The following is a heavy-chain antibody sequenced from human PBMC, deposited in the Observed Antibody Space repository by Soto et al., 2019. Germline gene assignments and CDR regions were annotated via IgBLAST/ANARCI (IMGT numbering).Heavy chain of an antibody. V-gene: IGHV4-59*01. CDR2: IYYSGST. J-gene: IGHJ5*02. D-gene: IGHD6-13*01. Sequence: QVQLRESGPGLVKPSETLSLTCTVSGGSISSYYWSWIRQPPGKGLEWIGYIYYSGSTNYNPSLKSRVTISVDTSKNQFSLKLNSVTAADTAVYYCARVPSSRYGNWFDPWGQGTLVTVSS. CDR3: ARVPSSRYGNWFDP. CDR1: GGSISSYY.